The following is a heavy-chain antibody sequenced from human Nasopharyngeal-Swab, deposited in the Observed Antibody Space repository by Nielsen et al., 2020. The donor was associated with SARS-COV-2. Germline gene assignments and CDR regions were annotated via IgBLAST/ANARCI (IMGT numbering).Heavy chain of an antibody. CDR3: ARDQSSGWYGALYYYYGMDV. Sequence: ASVKVSCKASGYTFTSYAMHWVRQAPGQRLEWMVWINAGNGNTKYSQKFQGRVTITRDTSASTAYMELSSLRSEDTAVYYCARDQSSGWYGALYYYYGMDVWGQGTTVTVSS. CDR1: GYTFTSYA. CDR2: INAGNGNT. D-gene: IGHD6-19*01. J-gene: IGHJ6*02. V-gene: IGHV1-3*01.